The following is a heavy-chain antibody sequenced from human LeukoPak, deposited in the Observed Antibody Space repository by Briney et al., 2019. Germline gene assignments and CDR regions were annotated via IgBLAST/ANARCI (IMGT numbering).Heavy chain of an antibody. CDR1: GYIFTSYG. CDR2: ISAYNGNT. Sequence: ASVKVSCKASGYIFTSYGISWVRQAPGQGLEWVGWISAYNGNTNYAQKLQGRVTMTTDTSTSTAYMELRSLTSDDTAVFYCPRMSGSFSHLLDYWAQGTLVTVSS. J-gene: IGHJ4*02. CDR3: PRMSGSFSHLLDY. D-gene: IGHD1-26*01. V-gene: IGHV1-18*01.